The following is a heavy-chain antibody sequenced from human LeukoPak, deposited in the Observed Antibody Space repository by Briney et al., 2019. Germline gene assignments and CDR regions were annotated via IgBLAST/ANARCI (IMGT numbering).Heavy chain of an antibody. V-gene: IGHV4-39*01. CDR3: ARQETSDVWDHYYGMDV. CDR2: IYYDGST. Sequence: SETLSPTCTVSGGSISSSSYYWGWIRQPPGKGLEWIGNIYYDGSTYYNPSLKSRLTISIDTSKNQFSLKLSSVTATDTAVYYCARQETSDVWDHYYGMDVWGQGTAVTVSS. D-gene: IGHD1-26*01. J-gene: IGHJ6*02. CDR1: GGSISSSSYY.